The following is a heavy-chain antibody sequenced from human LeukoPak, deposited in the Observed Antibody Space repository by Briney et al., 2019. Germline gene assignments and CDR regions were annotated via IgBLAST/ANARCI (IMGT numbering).Heavy chain of an antibody. Sequence: GGSLRLSCAASGFTFRNSAMSWVRQAPGKGLEWVSTISGTGVGTFYADSVKGRLTISRDNPKNTLYLQMDSLRAEDTAVYYCAKNNWNDMLSVDYWGQGTLVTVSS. D-gene: IGHD1-20*01. CDR2: ISGTGVGT. CDR3: AKNNWNDMLSVDY. V-gene: IGHV3-23*01. J-gene: IGHJ4*02. CDR1: GFTFRNSA.